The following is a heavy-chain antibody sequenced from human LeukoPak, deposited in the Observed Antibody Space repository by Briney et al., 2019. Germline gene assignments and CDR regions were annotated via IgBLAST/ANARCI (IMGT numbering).Heavy chain of an antibody. CDR3: ARADSDGDYHWFDP. D-gene: IGHD4-17*01. CDR1: GGSISSSNW. J-gene: IGHJ5*02. V-gene: IGHV4-4*02. CDR2: IYHSGSA. Sequence: PSETLSLTCTVSGGSISSSNWWSWVRQPPGKGLEWIGEIYHSGSANYNPSLKSRVTISVDKSKNQSSLKLSSVTAADTAVYYCARADSDGDYHWFDPWGQGTLVTVSS.